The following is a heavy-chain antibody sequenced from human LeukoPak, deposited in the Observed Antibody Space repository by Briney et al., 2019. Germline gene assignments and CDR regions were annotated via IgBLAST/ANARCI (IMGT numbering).Heavy chain of an antibody. V-gene: IGHV4-39*07. J-gene: IGHJ6*03. D-gene: IGHD3-10*01. CDR1: GGSISSSTYY. Sequence: PSETLSLTCTVSGGSISSSTYYWGWIRQPPGKGLEWIGSIYYSGSTYYNPSLKSRVTISVDTSKNQFSLKLSSVTAADTAVYYCARDSITMVRGVNGGYYYYYYMDVWGKGTTVTISS. CDR3: ARDSITMVRGVNGGYYYYYYMDV. CDR2: IYYSGST.